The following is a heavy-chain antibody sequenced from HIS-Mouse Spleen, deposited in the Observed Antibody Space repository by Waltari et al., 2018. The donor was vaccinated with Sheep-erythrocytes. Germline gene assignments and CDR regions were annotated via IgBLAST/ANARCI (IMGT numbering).Heavy chain of an antibody. V-gene: IGHV4-39*01. CDR2: IYYSGST. J-gene: IGHJ4*02. CDR3: ARLYYYDSSGYYFDY. Sequence: QLQLQESGPGLVKPSETLSLTCTVSGGSISSSSYYWGWIRQPPGKGLEWIGSIYYSGSTYYNPALKSRVTRSLDTSKNQFSLKLSSVTAADTAVYYCARLYYYDSSGYYFDYWGQGTLVTVSS. D-gene: IGHD3-22*01. CDR1: GGSISSSSYY.